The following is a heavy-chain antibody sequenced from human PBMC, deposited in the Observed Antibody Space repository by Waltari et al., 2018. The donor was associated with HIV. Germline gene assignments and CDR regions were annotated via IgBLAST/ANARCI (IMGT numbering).Heavy chain of an antibody. J-gene: IGHJ5*01. Sequence: QVQLVQSGAEVKKPGASVKVSCEASGYTFSDYAIHWVRQAPGQRLEWMGWINTANGYTRSSQSFQDRITMTRDTSAGTAYMELSSLTSEDTAVYFCARGGEKFSSSWFNFWGQGTLVTVSS. D-gene: IGHD6-6*01. V-gene: IGHV1-3*04. CDR1: GYTFSDYA. CDR3: ARGGEKFSSSWFNF. CDR2: INTANGYT.